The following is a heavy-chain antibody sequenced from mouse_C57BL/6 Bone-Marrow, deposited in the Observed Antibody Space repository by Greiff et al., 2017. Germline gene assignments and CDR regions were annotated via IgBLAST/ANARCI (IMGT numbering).Heavy chain of an antibody. CDR1: GYSITSDS. V-gene: IGHV3-8*01. J-gene: IGHJ2*01. Sequence: EVQLVESGPGLAKPSQTLSLTCSVTGYSITSDSWNWIRKFPGHKLEYMGYISYRGSTYYNPSLKSRLSRTRDTSKNQYYLQLNSVTTEDTATYYYARYQRGFDYWGQGTTLTVSS. CDR2: ISYRGST. CDR3: ARYQRGFDY.